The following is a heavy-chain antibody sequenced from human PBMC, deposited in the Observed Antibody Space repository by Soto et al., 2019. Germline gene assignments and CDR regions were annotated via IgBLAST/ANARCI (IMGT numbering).Heavy chain of an antibody. V-gene: IGHV4-39*01. Sequence: SETLSLTCSVSGVSINTGPYYWGWIRQPPGKGLEWIGSVYYTGSTDYNPSLESRVTISEDTSKNQFSLTLSSVTAADTALYYCAGFFTYYHDHSDYEQGVFDIWGQGKMVTVSS. CDR2: VYYTGST. CDR1: GVSINTGPYY. CDR3: AGFFTYYHDHSDYEQGVFDI. J-gene: IGHJ3*02. D-gene: IGHD3-22*01.